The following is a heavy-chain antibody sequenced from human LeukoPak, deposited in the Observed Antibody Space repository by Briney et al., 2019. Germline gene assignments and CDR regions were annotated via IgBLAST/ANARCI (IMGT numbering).Heavy chain of an antibody. D-gene: IGHD3-10*01. Sequence: SETLSLTCTVSGGSVSSGTSYWSWIRQPPGEGLVWLGYIYYSGSTNYNPSLKSRVTISVDTSKNQFSLKLSSVTAADTAVYYCARVEWFGELSPFDIWGQGTMVTVSS. CDR3: ARVEWFGELSPFDI. CDR2: IYYSGST. CDR1: GGSVSSGTSY. V-gene: IGHV4-61*01. J-gene: IGHJ3*02.